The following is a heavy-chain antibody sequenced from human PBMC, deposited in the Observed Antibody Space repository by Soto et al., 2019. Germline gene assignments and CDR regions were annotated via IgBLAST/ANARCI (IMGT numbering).Heavy chain of an antibody. D-gene: IGHD1-20*01. J-gene: IGHJ4*02. V-gene: IGHV4-4*07. CDR1: SGSINNYY. CDR2: ISSSGYT. Sequence: QVQLQESGPGLVKPSETLSLTCTVSSGSINNYYWSWIRQPAGKGLEWIGRISSSGYTNYNPSLKSRVTMSLDTSKNPFSLKLDSLTAADTAVYYCERVTGTTGYLDYWGQGTLVTVSS. CDR3: ERVTGTTGYLDY.